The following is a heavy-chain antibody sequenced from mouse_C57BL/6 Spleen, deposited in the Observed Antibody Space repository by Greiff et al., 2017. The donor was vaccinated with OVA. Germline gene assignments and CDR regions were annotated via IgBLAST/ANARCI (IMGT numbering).Heavy chain of an antibody. CDR1: GYTFTSYW. CDR3: ARKDYSNSWFAY. CDR2: IYPSDSET. D-gene: IGHD2-5*01. Sequence: QVQLQQPGAELVRPGSSVKLSCKASGYTFTSYWMDWVKQRPGQGLEWIGNIYPSDSETQYNQKFKDKATLTVDKSSSAAYMQLSSLTSDDSAVYYCARKDYSNSWFAYWGQGTLVTVSA. J-gene: IGHJ3*01. V-gene: IGHV1-61*01.